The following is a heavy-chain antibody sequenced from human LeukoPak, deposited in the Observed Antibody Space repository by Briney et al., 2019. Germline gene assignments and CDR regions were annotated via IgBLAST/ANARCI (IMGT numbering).Heavy chain of an antibody. J-gene: IGHJ5*02. Sequence: SETLSLTCTVSGGSISSGDYYWSWIRQPPGKGLEWIGYIYYSGSTYYNPFLKSRVTISVDTSKNQFSLKLSSVTAADTAVYYCARHISGLNWFDPWGQGTLVTVSS. V-gene: IGHV4-30-4*08. CDR1: GGSISSGDYY. CDR2: IYYSGST. D-gene: IGHD2-21*01. CDR3: ARHISGLNWFDP.